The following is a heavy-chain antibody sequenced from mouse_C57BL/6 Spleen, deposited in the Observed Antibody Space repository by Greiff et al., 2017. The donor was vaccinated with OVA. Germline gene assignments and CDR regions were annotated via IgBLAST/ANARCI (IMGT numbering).Heavy chain of an antibody. D-gene: IGHD2-3*01. J-gene: IGHJ4*01. CDR3: ARGRDGSLMDY. V-gene: IGHV1-55*01. CDR1: GYTFTSYW. Sequence: QVQLQQPGAELVKPGASVKMSCKASGYTFTSYWITWVKQRPGQGLEWIGDIYPGSGSTNYNEKFKSKATLIVDTSSSTAYMQLSSLTSEDSAVYYCARGRDGSLMDYWGQGTSVTVSS. CDR2: IYPGSGST.